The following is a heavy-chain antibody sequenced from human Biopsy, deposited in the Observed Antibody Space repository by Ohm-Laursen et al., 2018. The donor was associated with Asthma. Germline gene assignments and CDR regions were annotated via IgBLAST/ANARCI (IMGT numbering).Heavy chain of an antibody. J-gene: IGHJ4*02. CDR2: IHYSGST. CDR1: GVSIRSYY. D-gene: IGHD2-15*01. Sequence: GTLSLTCTVSGVSIRSYYWTWIRQPPGKGLEWIGHIHYSGSTYSNPSLKSRVTISVDTSKKQISLRLSSVIAADTAVYYCAGFCSGGNCPDHWGQGTLGTVSS. V-gene: IGHV4-59*01. CDR3: AGFCSGGNCPDH.